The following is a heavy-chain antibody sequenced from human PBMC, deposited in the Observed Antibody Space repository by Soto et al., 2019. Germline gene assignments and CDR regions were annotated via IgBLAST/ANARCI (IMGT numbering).Heavy chain of an antibody. Sequence: GGSLRLSCAASGFTFGNYAMSWVRQAPGKGLEWVSAITASGGSTYYADSVKGRLTISRDNSKNTLYLQMNSLRAEDTAVYYCAKDRGGSGWRFDYWGQGTLVTVSS. CDR1: GFTFGNYA. CDR2: ITASGGST. J-gene: IGHJ4*02. D-gene: IGHD6-19*01. V-gene: IGHV3-23*01. CDR3: AKDRGGSGWRFDY.